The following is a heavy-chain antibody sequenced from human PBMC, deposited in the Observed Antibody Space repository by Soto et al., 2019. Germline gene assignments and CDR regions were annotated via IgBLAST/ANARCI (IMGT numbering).Heavy chain of an antibody. CDR1: GFTFSSYG. CDR3: AREGYASSGYYHFDY. V-gene: IGHV3-33*01. D-gene: IGHD3-22*01. CDR2: IWYDGSNK. Sequence: GGSLRLSCAASGFTFSSYGMHWVRQAPGKGLEWVAVIWYDGSNKYYADSVKGRFTISRDNSKNTLYLQMNSLRAEDTAVYYCAREGYASSGYYHFDYWGQGTLVTVSS. J-gene: IGHJ4*02.